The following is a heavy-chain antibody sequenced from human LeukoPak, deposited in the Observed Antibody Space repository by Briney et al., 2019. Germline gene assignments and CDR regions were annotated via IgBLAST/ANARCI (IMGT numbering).Heavy chain of an antibody. J-gene: IGHJ6*03. CDR1: GGSISSYY. CDR2: IYYSGST. V-gene: IGHV4-59*01. D-gene: IGHD2-15*01. Sequence: SETLSLTCTVSGGSISSYYWSWIRQPPGKRLEWIGYIYYSGSTNYNPSLKSRVTISVDTSKNQFSLKLSSVTAADTAVYYCARSVEGYCSGDNCYYYYYYMDVWGKGTTVTVSS. CDR3: ARSVEGYCSGDNCYYYYYYMDV.